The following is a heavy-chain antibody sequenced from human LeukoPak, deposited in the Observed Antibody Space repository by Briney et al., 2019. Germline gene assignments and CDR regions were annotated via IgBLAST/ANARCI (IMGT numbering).Heavy chain of an antibody. CDR2: ISYDGSNK. Sequence: PGRSLRLSCAASGFTFSSYAMHWVRQAPGKGLEWAAVISYDGSNKYYADSVKGRFTISRDNSKNTLYLQMNSLRAEDTAVYYCARDDGSGSYIYWGQGTLVTVSS. V-gene: IGHV3-30-3*01. CDR1: GFTFSSYA. CDR3: ARDDGSGSYIY. D-gene: IGHD3-10*01. J-gene: IGHJ4*02.